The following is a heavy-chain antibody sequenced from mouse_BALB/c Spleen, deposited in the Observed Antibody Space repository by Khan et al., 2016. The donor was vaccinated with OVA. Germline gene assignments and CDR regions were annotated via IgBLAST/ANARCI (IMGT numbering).Heavy chain of an antibody. V-gene: IGHV3-8*02. Sequence: EVKLLESGPSLVKPSQTLSLTCSVTGDSITTGYWDWIRKFPGNKLEYMGYIIYTGYTYYNPSLKSRISITRHTSNNQYYLQLNSVTDEDTATCYCARSTYRYAFDYWGQGTLVTVSA. CDR1: GDSITTGY. J-gene: IGHJ3*01. CDR3: ARSTYRYAFDY. CDR2: IIYTGYT. D-gene: IGHD2-14*01.